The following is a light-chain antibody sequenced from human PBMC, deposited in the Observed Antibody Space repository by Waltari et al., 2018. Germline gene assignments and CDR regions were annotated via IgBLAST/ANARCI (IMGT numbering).Light chain of an antibody. Sequence: QPVLTQSPSASASLGASVKLTCTLSSEFSSYAVVWHQQQPGKGPRYLMKVNSDGTHTKGDGIPDRFSGSSSGAGRYLTLSSLQSDDEADYYCQTWGTGVQWVFGGGSKVTVL. CDR3: QTWGTGVQWV. V-gene: IGLV4-69*01. CDR2: VNSDGTH. J-gene: IGLJ3*02. CDR1: SEFSSYA.